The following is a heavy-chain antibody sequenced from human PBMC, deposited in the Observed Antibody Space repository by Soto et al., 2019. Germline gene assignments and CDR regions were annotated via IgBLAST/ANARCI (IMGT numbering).Heavy chain of an antibody. J-gene: IGHJ6*02. CDR2: ISYDGSNK. V-gene: IGHV3-30-3*01. CDR1: GFTFSSYA. CDR3: ARVKMVYAITDYYGMDV. Sequence: PGGSLRLSCAASGFTFSSYAMHWVRQAPGKGLERVAVISYDGSNKYYADSVKGRFTISRDNSKNTLYLQMNSLRAEDTAVYYCARVKMVYAITDYYGMDVWGQGTTVTVSS. D-gene: IGHD2-8*01.